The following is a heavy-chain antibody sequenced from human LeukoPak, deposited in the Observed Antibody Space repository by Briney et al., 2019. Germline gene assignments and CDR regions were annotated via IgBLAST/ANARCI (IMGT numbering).Heavy chain of an antibody. CDR2: IRYDGSNK. J-gene: IGHJ4*02. CDR3: AKGSIGYSHGYTDY. CDR1: GFTFSSYG. Sequence: GGSLRLSCAASGFTFSSYGMHWVRQAPGKGLEWVAFIRYDGSNKYNADSVKGRFTIPRDNSKNTLYLQMSSLRAEDTALYYCAKGSIGYSHGYTDYWGQGTLVTVSS. D-gene: IGHD5-18*01. V-gene: IGHV3-30*02.